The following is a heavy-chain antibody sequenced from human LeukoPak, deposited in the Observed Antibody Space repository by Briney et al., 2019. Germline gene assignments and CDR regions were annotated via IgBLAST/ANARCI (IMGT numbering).Heavy chain of an antibody. CDR2: INTNTGNP. D-gene: IGHD6-13*01. J-gene: IGHJ1*01. CDR1: GYTFSSYA. CDR3: ARGYSSSWYSGTEH. V-gene: IGHV7-4-1*02. Sequence: ASVKVSCKASGYTFSSYAMNWVRQAPGQGLEWMGWINTNTGNPTYAQGFTGRFVFSLDTSVSTAYLQISSLKAEDTTVYYCARGYSSSWYSGTEHWGQGTLVTVSS.